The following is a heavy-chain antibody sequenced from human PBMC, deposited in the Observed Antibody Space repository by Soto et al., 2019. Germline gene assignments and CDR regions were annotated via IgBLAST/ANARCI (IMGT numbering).Heavy chain of an antibody. CDR1: GGNMSSYA. D-gene: IGHD1-20*01. V-gene: IGHV1-69*01. CDR3: ALLEFNDNSVRDF. Sequence: QVHLVQSGAELKKPASSVRVSCKASGGNMSSYAISWVRQAPGRGLDWMGGIIPIFGTTDYAQKFQGRVSITADESTATTYMELSGLTSEDTAVYYCALLEFNDNSVRDFWGQGTPVTVSS. CDR2: IIPIFGTT. J-gene: IGHJ4*02.